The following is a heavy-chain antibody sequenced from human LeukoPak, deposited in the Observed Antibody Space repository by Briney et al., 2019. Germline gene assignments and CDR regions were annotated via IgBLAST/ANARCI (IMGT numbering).Heavy chain of an antibody. D-gene: IGHD1-26*01. CDR2: IRSKAYGGTT. Sequence: GGSLRLSCTASGFTFGDYAMSWFRQAPGKGLEWVGFIRSKAYGGTTEYAASVKGRFTISRDDSKSIAYLQMNSLKTEDTAVYYCTRAGWELLPSLFDYWGQGTLVTVSS. CDR1: GFTFGDYA. V-gene: IGHV3-49*03. J-gene: IGHJ4*02. CDR3: TRAGWELLPSLFDY.